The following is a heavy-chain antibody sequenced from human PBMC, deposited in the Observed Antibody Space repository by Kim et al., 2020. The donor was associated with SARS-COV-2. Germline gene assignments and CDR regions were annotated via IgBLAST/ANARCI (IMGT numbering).Heavy chain of an antibody. CDR3: ARLSYSSGWYGYYYYGMDV. V-gene: IGHV5-51*01. CDR2: IYPGDSDT. CDR1: GYRFTSYW. D-gene: IGHD6-19*01. J-gene: IGHJ6*02. Sequence: GESLKISCKGSGYRFTSYWIGWVRQMPGKGLEWMGIIYPGDSDTRYSPSFQGQVTISADKSISTAYLQWSSLKASDTAMYYCARLSYSSGWYGYYYYGMDVWGQGTTVTVSS.